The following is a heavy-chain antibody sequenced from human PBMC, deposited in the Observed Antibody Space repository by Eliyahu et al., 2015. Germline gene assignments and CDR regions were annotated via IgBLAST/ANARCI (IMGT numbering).Heavy chain of an antibody. CDR2: ISYDGSKE. CDR3: ARGNAVFNYYYALDV. V-gene: IGHV3-30-3*01. J-gene: IGHJ6*02. Sequence: QVQLVESGGGVVQPGRSLGLSCAASGFXFSSXAIHWVRQTPGKGLEWVAAISYDGSKEYYPDSVKGRFTISRDNSKNILYLQMNSPRAEDTAVYYCARGNAVFNYYYALDVWGQGTSVTVSS. D-gene: IGHD1-14*01. CDR1: GFXFSSXA.